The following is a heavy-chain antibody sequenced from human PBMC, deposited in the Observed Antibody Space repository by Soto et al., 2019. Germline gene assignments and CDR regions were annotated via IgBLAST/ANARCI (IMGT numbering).Heavy chain of an antibody. Sequence: ASVKVSCKASGYTFSRYGISWVRQAPGQGLEWMGWISGYNGDTNYAQKFQGKVSMTIDTSTTTAYMELRSLTSDDTAVYYCAKNGQPPYYYYGLDVWG. CDR2: ISGYNGDT. CDR1: GYTFSRYG. J-gene: IGHJ6*02. CDR3: AKNGQPPYYYYGLDV. D-gene: IGHD2-8*01. V-gene: IGHV1-18*01.